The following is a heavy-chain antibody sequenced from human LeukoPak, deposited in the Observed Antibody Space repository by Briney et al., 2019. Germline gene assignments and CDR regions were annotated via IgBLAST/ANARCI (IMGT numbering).Heavy chain of an antibody. CDR1: GGSFSGYY. V-gene: IGHV4-34*01. J-gene: IGHJ4*02. Sequence: SETLSLTCAVYGGSFSGYYWSWIRQPPGKGLEWIGEINHSGSTNYNPSLKSRVTISVDTSKNQFPLKLSSVTAADTAVYYCARGGGYTPYYFDYWGQGTLVTVSS. CDR2: INHSGST. CDR3: ARGGGYTPYYFDY. D-gene: IGHD2-15*01.